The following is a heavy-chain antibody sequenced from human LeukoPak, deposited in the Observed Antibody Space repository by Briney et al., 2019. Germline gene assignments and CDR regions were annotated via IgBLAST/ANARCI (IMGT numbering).Heavy chain of an antibody. V-gene: IGHV3-23*01. CDR3: ANLSRAAFHI. CDR2: ISGSGGST. CDR1: GFTFSSYS. Sequence: GGSLRLSCAASGFTFSSYSMSWVRQPPGKGLEWVPAISGSGGSTYYADSVKGRLTISRDNSKKTLYLQMTSPRADDTAVYYCANLSRAAFHIWRQGTMLTLSS. J-gene: IGHJ3*02.